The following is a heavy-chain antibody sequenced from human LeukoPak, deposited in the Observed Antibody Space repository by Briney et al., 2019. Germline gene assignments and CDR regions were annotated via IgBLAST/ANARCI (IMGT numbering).Heavy chain of an antibody. CDR1: GGSISSSSYY. CDR2: IYYSGST. Sequence: SETLSLTCTVSGGSISSSSYYWGWIRQPPGKGLEWIGSIYYSGSTYYNPSLKSRVTISVDTSKNQFSLKLSSVTAADTAVYYCARGDTAMGNDYWGQGTLVTVSS. V-gene: IGHV4-39*07. D-gene: IGHD5-18*01. CDR3: ARGDTAMGNDY. J-gene: IGHJ4*02.